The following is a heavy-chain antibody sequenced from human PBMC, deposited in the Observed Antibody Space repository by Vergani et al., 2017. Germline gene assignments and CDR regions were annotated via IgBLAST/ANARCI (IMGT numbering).Heavy chain of an antibody. CDR3: ARDCPGGGGDWSAGWYCGL. J-gene: IGHJ2*01. V-gene: IGHV1-69-2*01. CDR1: GYTYTDHY. Sequence: EVQLVQSGAEVKKPGATMKISCKVSGYTYTDHYMHWVKQAPGKGLEWMGLVDPEDGETIYAEKFKGRVTIAADTSTDTAHLGLSSLRSEDTAVYYCARDCPGGGGDWSAGWYCGLWGRGTLVTGSS. D-gene: IGHD2-21*02. CDR2: VDPEDGET.